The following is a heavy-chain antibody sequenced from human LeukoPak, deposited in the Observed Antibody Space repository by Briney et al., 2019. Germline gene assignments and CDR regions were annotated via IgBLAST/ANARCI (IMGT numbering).Heavy chain of an antibody. J-gene: IGHJ6*02. CDR1: GLTVRTNG. CDR2: IDSDGNRR. V-gene: IGHV3-33*01. Sequence: GGSLRLSCAASGLTVRTNGMHWVRQPPGQGLEWVAAIDSDGNRRYYADSVKGRFTVSRDIYKNTVDLQIDSLRAEDTAAYFCARDPGYRAYSGSYPYYYYGMDVWGQGTTVTVSS. D-gene: IGHD1-26*01. CDR3: ARDPGYRAYSGSYPYYYYGMDV.